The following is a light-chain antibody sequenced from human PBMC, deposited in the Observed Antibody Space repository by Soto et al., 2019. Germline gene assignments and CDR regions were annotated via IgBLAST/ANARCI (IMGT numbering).Light chain of an antibody. J-gene: IGLJ3*02. V-gene: IGLV4-69*01. CDR3: QTCSTDILV. CDR2: LNSDGSH. Sequence: QSVLTQPPSASASLGASVKLTCTLSSGHNSYAIAWPQQQPEKGPRYLMKLNSDGSHSKGDGIPDRFSGSSSGAERYLTISSLQSEDEDDYYCQTCSTDILVFGGGTKLTVL. CDR1: SGHNSYA.